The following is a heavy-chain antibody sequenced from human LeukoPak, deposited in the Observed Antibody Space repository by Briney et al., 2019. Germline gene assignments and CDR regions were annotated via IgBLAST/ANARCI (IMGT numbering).Heavy chain of an antibody. CDR1: GYTFTGHY. J-gene: IGHJ3*02. Sequence: GAAVKVSCKASGYTFTGHYMHWVRQAPGQGLEWMGWINPNSGGTKYAQKFQGRVTMTRDTSISTAYMDLSSLRSDDTAVYYCASGAIGGGAFDIWGQGTMVTVS. V-gene: IGHV1-2*02. D-gene: IGHD3-16*01. CDR3: ASGAIGGGAFDI. CDR2: INPNSGGT.